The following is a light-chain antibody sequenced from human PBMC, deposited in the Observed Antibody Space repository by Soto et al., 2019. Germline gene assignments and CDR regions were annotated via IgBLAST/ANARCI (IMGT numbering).Light chain of an antibody. V-gene: IGLV7-46*01. J-gene: IGLJ2*01. CDR2: DIS. CDR3: LLYYSGARV. CDR1: TGAVTSGHY. Sequence: QAVVTQKPSLTVSPGGTVTLTCGSSTGAVTSGHYPYWFQQKPGQAPRTLIYDISNKHSWAPARFSGSLLGGEAALTLSGAQPEDEAEYYCLLYYSGARVFGGGTKLTVL.